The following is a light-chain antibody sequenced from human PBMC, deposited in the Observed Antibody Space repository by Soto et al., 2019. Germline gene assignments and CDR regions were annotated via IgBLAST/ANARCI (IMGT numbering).Light chain of an antibody. CDR2: AVS. Sequence: QSALTQPASVSGSPGQSITISCTGTSSDIGGYNSVSWYQQHPGKAPKLVIYAVSNRPSGVSSRFSGSKSGNTASLTMSGLQAEDEATYYCSSYTTSSTLFGTGTKVTVL. J-gene: IGLJ1*01. CDR3: SSYTTSSTL. CDR1: SSDIGGYNS. V-gene: IGLV2-14*01.